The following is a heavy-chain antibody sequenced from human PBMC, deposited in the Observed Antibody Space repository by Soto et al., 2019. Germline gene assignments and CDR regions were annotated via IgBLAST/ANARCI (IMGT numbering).Heavy chain of an antibody. CDR1: GYTLTELS. D-gene: IGHD6-19*01. Sequence: ASVKVSCKVSGYTLTELSMHWVRQAPGKGLEWMGGFDPEDGETIYAQKFQGRVTMTEDTSTSTAYMELRSLRSDDTAVYYCARLSSGWYNWYDPWGQGTLVTVSS. CDR2: FDPEDGET. V-gene: IGHV1-24*01. J-gene: IGHJ5*02. CDR3: ARLSSGWYNWYDP.